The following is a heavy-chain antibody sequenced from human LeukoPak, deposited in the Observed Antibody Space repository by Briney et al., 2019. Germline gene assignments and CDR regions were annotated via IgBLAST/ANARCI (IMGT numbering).Heavy chain of an antibody. CDR3: AKGSPVVVITTFFDY. Sequence: GGSLRLSCAASGFTFDDYAMHWVRQAPGKGLEWVSGISWNSGSLGYADSVKGRFTIPRDNAKNSLYLQMNSLRAEDTALYYCAKGSPVVVITTFFDYWGQGILVTVSA. V-gene: IGHV3-9*01. D-gene: IGHD3-22*01. J-gene: IGHJ4*02. CDR1: GFTFDDYA. CDR2: ISWNSGSL.